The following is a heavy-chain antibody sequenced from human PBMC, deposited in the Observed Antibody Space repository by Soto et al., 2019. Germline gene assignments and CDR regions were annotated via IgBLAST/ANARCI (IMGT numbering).Heavy chain of an antibody. Sequence: QLQLQESGPGLVKPSETLSLTCTVSGGSISSSSYYWGWIRQPPGKGLEWIGSIYYSGSTYYNPSLKSRVTISVDTSKNQFSLKLSSVTAADTAVYYCARQNLYGSGSSWNNWFDPWGQGTLVTVSS. CDR3: ARQNLYGSGSSWNNWFDP. CDR2: IYYSGST. V-gene: IGHV4-39*01. CDR1: GGSISSSSYY. D-gene: IGHD3-10*01. J-gene: IGHJ5*02.